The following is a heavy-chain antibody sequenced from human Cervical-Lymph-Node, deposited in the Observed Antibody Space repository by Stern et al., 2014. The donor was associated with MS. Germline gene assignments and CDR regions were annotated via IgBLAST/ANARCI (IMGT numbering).Heavy chain of an antibody. J-gene: IGHJ4*02. CDR2: IIPIFGTA. V-gene: IGHV1-69*01. CDR1: GGTFGSFA. Sequence: VQLVESGAEVKKPGSSVKVSCRASGGTFGSFAVNWGRQAPGPGLEWMGGIIPIFGTANYAQRFQGRVTITADESTTTAYMELNSLTSDDTAVYFCTREAIGHSGTFDFWGQGTLVTVSS. CDR3: TREAIGHSGTFDF. D-gene: IGHD5-12*01.